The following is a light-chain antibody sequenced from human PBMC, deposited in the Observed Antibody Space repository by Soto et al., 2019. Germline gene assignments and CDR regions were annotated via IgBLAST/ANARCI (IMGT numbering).Light chain of an antibody. Sequence: EIVRTQSPATLSLSAGERVTISCRASQSVSSNLAWYQQKPGQAPRLLIYGASTRATGIPARFSGSGSGTELTLTISSLQSEDFAVYYCQQYNNWPPITFGQGTRLEIK. CDR3: QQYNNWPPIT. CDR1: QSVSSN. J-gene: IGKJ5*01. CDR2: GAS. V-gene: IGKV3-15*01.